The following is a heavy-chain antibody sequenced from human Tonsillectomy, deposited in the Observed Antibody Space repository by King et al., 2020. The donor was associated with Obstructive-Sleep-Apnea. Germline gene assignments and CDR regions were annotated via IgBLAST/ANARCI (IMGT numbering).Heavy chain of an antibody. CDR2: ISSSGTTI. Sequence: QVQLVESGGDLVKPGGSLRLSCAASGFTFSDYYMSWIRQAPGKGLEWVSYISSSGTTIYYADSVKGRFTISRDNAKNSLYLRMISLRAEDTAVYSCARFRIAAAPWDWYFDLWGRGTLVTVSS. V-gene: IGHV3-11*01. J-gene: IGHJ2*01. CDR3: ARFRIAAAPWDWYFDL. D-gene: IGHD6-13*01. CDR1: GFTFSDYY.